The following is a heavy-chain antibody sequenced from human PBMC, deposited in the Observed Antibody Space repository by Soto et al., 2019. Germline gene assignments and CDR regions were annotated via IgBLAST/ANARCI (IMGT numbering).Heavy chain of an antibody. CDR3: AKDQSNAHSSGWYRTNEYYYYGMDV. Sequence: GGSLRLSCAASGFTFSSYGMHWVRQAPGKGLEWVAVISYDGSNKYYADSVKGRFTISRDNSKKTLYLQMNSLRAEDTAVYYCAKDQSNAHSSGWYRTNEYYYYGMDVWGQGTTVTVSS. CDR1: GFTFSSYG. V-gene: IGHV3-30*18. CDR2: ISYDGSNK. D-gene: IGHD6-19*01. J-gene: IGHJ6*02.